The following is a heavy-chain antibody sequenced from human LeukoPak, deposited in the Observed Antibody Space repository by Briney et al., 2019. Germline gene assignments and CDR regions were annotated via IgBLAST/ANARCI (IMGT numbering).Heavy chain of an antibody. CDR3: ARAPLDTAMDIFDY. D-gene: IGHD5-18*01. CDR2: IKQDGSEK. J-gene: IGHJ4*02. CDR1: GFTFSSYS. Sequence: GGSLRLSCAASGFTFSSYSMSWVRQAPGKGLEWVANIKQDGSEKYYVDSVKGRFTISRDNAKNSLYLQMNSLRAEDTAVYYCARAPLDTAMDIFDYWGQGTLVTVSS. V-gene: IGHV3-7*01.